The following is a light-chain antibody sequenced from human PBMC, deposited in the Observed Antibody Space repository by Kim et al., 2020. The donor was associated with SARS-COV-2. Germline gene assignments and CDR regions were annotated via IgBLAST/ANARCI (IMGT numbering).Light chain of an antibody. CDR2: WAS. V-gene: IGKV4-1*01. Sequence: ATIRCKSSQTVLYSANNKNYFAWYQQKAGQPPKLLIYWASTRESGVPDRFSGSGSGTDFTLTISSLQAGDGAVYYCQQYFANPLTFGGGTKVDIK. CDR3: QQYFANPLT. CDR1: QTVLYSANNKNY. J-gene: IGKJ4*01.